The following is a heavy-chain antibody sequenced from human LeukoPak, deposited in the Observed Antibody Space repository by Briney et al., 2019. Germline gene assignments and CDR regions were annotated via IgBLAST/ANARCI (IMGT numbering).Heavy chain of an antibody. CDR3: ARDSVNSGYDWFDP. Sequence: SETLSLTCTVSSDSISSYYWSWIRQPAGKGLEWIGRIYTSGSTNYNPSLKSRVTISVDTSKNQFSLKLSSVTAADTAVYYCARDSVNSGYDWFDPWGQGTLVTVSS. V-gene: IGHV4-4*07. CDR1: SDSISSYY. J-gene: IGHJ5*02. CDR2: IYTSGST. D-gene: IGHD5-12*01.